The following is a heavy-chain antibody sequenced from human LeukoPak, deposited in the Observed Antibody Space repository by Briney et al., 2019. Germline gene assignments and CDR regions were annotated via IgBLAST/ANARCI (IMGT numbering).Heavy chain of an antibody. CDR2: INPYTGGT. CDR3: ARERGVQLERKLDH. J-gene: IGHJ4*02. Sequence: ASVKVSCKASGYTFTDYYMHWVRQAPGQGLEWMGWINPYTGGTNYALKFQGRVTMPRDSSISTAYMELSSLTSDDTAVYYCARERGVQLERKLDHWGQGTLVTVSS. V-gene: IGHV1-2*02. CDR1: GYTFTDYY. D-gene: IGHD1-1*01.